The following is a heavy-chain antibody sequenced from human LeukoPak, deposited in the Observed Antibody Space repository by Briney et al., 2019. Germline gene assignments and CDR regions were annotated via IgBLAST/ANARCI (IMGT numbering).Heavy chain of an antibody. D-gene: IGHD6-19*01. CDR3: AKDLSRAVAADWFDP. J-gene: IGHJ5*02. CDR1: GFTFSNYD. V-gene: IGHV3-23*01. Sequence: GGSLTLSCAASGFTFSNYDMSWVRQAPGKGLEWGSSISDSGGSTYYADSVKGRFTISRDNSKNTLYLQMTNLRAADTAVYYCAKDLSRAVAADWFDPWDQGSLVTVSS. CDR2: ISDSGGST.